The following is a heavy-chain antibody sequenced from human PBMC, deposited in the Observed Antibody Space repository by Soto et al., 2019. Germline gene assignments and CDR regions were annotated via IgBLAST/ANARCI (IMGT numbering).Heavy chain of an antibody. CDR1: GGSISSSSYY. V-gene: IGHV4-39*01. CDR3: ARDIAVAGTSHNWFDP. Sequence: PSETLSLTCTVSGGSISSSSYYWGWIRQPPGKGLEWIGSIYYSGSTYYNPSLKSRVTISVDTSKNQFSLKLSSVTAADTAVYYCARDIAVAGTSHNWFDPWGQGTLVTVYS. J-gene: IGHJ5*02. CDR2: IYYSGST. D-gene: IGHD6-19*01.